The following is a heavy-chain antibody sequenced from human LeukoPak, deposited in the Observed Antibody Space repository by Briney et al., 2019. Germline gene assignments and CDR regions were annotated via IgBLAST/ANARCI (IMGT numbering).Heavy chain of an antibody. D-gene: IGHD3-10*01. Sequence: GGSLRLSCAASGFTFSSYAMHWVRQAPGKGLEWVSGITGNGGTTYYADSVKGRFTISRDNAKNSLYLQMNSLRAEDTAVYYCARGYGSGSSHIDYWGQGTLVTVSS. CDR2: ITGNGGTT. CDR3: ARGYGSGSSHIDY. J-gene: IGHJ4*02. CDR1: GFTFSSYA. V-gene: IGHV3-48*03.